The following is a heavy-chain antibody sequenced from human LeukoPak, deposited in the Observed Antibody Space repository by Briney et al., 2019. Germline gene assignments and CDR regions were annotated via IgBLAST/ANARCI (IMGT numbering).Heavy chain of an antibody. Sequence: GGSLRLSCAASGFTFSSYAMSWVRQAPGKGWEGVSAISGSGGSKYYADSVKGRFTISRDNSKNTLYLQMNSLRAGDTAVYYCAKDRDVVGATLLDYWGQGTLVTVSS. CDR3: AKDRDVVGATLLDY. D-gene: IGHD1-26*01. CDR2: ISGSGGSK. V-gene: IGHV3-23*01. CDR1: GFTFSSYA. J-gene: IGHJ4*02.